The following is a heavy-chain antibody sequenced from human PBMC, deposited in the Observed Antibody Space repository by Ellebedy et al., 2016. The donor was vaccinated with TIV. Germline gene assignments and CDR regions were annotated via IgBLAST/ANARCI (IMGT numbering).Heavy chain of an antibody. CDR2: ISTNGVTA. D-gene: IGHD2-2*01. Sequence: PGGSLRLSCSASGFTFSTYSIHWVRQAPGAGLEYVSTISTNGVTAYYGDSVSARFIISRDNSRNSLYFQMSSLRAEDTAVYYCVREGVPRGFDIWGQGTMVTVSS. J-gene: IGHJ3*02. V-gene: IGHV3-64*05. CDR3: VREGVPRGFDI. CDR1: GFTFSTYS.